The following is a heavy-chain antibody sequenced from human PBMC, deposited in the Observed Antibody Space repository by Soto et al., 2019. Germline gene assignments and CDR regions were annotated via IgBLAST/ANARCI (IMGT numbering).Heavy chain of an antibody. D-gene: IGHD3-22*01. J-gene: IGHJ4*02. CDR3: AREQNPYYYHSSVPDY. CDR1: GGTFSSYA. V-gene: IGHV1-69*13. Sequence: SVKVSCKASGGTFSSYAISWVRQAPGQGLEWMGGIIPIFGTANYAQKFQGRVTITADESTSTAYMELSSLRSEDTAVYYCAREQNPYYYHSSVPDYWGQGTLVIVSS. CDR2: IIPIFGTA.